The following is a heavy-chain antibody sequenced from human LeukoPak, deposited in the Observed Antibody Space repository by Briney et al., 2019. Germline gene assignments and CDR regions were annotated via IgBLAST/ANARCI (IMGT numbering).Heavy chain of an antibody. J-gene: IGHJ4*02. D-gene: IGHD3-10*01. CDR1: GGTFSSYA. CDR3: ARTGQLPHYYGSGSYYSFDY. V-gene: IGHV1-69*13. Sequence: SVKVSCKASGGTFSSYAIGWVRQAPGQGLEWMGGIIPIFGTANYAQKFQGRVTITADESTSTAYMELSSLRSEDTAVYYCARTGQLPHYYGSGSYYSFDYWGQGTLVTVSS. CDR2: IIPIFGTA.